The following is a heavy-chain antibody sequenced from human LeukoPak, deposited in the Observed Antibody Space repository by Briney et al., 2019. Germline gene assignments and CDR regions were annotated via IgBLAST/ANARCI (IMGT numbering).Heavy chain of an antibody. Sequence: ASVKVSCKASGYTFTSYDINWVRQATGQGLEWMGWMNPNSGNTGYAQKFQGRVTMTRNTSISTAYMELSSLRSEDTAVYYCARAPWIAAAGTSYYYYGIDVWGQGTTVTVSS. V-gene: IGHV1-8*01. J-gene: IGHJ6*02. CDR3: ARAPWIAAAGTSYYYYGIDV. CDR2: MNPNSGNT. D-gene: IGHD6-13*01. CDR1: GYTFTSYD.